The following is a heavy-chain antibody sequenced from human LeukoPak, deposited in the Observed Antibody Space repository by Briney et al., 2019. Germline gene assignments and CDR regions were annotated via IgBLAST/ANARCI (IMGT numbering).Heavy chain of an antibody. CDR2: ISSSSSYI. CDR3: AREDWTK. V-gene: IGHV3-21*01. Sequence: PGGSLRLSCVASGFTLSSYNMNWVRQAPGKGLEWASFISSSSSYIYYADSVKGRFTISRDNAKNSLCLQMNSLRAEDTAVYYCAREDWTKWGQGTLVTVSS. D-gene: IGHD3/OR15-3a*01. J-gene: IGHJ4*02. CDR1: GFTLSSYN.